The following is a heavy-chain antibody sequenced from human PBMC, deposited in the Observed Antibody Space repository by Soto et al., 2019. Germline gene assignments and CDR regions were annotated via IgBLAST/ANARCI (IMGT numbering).Heavy chain of an antibody. CDR1: VYSFSTYW. V-gene: IGHV5-51*01. CDR3: GRHPPTPAHNGYLYP. D-gene: IGHD1-7*01. CDR2: IYAANSET. J-gene: IGHJ5*02. Sequence: GESLKISCEASVYSFSTYWIGWVRQMPGKGLEWVGLIYAANSETRYSPSFQGQVTLSVDKSINTAYLQWSSLKASDTAIYYCGRHPPTPAHNGYLYPLGQGTLVTVS.